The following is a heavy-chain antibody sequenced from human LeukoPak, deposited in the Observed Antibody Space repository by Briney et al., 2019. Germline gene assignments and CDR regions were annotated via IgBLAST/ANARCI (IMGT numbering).Heavy chain of an antibody. CDR1: GGSISTSSYY. CDR2: IYYSGST. Sequence: PSETLSLTCTVSGGSISTSSYYWGWIRQPPGKGLEWVGSIYYSGSTYYNPSLKSRVTISVDTSKNQFSLKLTSVTAADTAVYYCARAYYSYMDVWGKGTTVTVSS. V-gene: IGHV4-39*01. CDR3: ARAYYSYMDV. J-gene: IGHJ6*03.